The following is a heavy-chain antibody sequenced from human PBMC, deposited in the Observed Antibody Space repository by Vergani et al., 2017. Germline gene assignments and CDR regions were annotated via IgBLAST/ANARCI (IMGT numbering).Heavy chain of an antibody. CDR1: GFTFSTHA. V-gene: IGHV3-23*01. CDR2: ISGSGGNT. Sequence: DVQLLQSGGDLVQPGGSLKLSCVASGFTFSTHAMSWVRQAPGKGLEWVSAISGSGGNTFYTDSGKGRFTISRDNSKDTLYLQMNSLRVEDTAIYYCAKARDPNCKGGNCYSYYYGLDLWGQGTTVTVSS. J-gene: IGHJ6*02. CDR3: AKARDPNCKGGNCYSYYYGLDL. D-gene: IGHD2-15*01.